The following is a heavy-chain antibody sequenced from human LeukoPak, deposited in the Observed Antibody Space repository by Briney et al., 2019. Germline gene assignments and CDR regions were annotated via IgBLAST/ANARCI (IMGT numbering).Heavy chain of an antibody. J-gene: IGHJ4*02. CDR3: ARDPPGKGALDF. Sequence: PSETLSLTCTVSGGSLDSFYWSWIRQPPGKGLEYIGYIYYSGTTNYDPSLKGRVTISVDMSKNQLSLKLISVTAADTAVYYCARDPPGKGALDFWGQGTLVTVSS. D-gene: IGHD3-16*01. CDR1: GGSLDSFY. CDR2: IYYSGTT. V-gene: IGHV4-59*01.